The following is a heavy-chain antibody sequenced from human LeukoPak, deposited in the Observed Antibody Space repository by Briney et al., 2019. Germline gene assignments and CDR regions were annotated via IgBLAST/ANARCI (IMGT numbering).Heavy chain of an antibody. Sequence: SQTLSLTSTVSGGSISSGSYYWSWIRQPAGKGLEWIGRIYTSGSTNYNPSLKSRVTISVDTSKNQFSLKLSSVTAADTAVYYCASANWGSSFDYWGQGTLVTVSS. CDR2: IYTSGST. V-gene: IGHV4-61*02. CDR1: GGSISSGSYY. CDR3: ASANWGSSFDY. J-gene: IGHJ4*02. D-gene: IGHD3-16*01.